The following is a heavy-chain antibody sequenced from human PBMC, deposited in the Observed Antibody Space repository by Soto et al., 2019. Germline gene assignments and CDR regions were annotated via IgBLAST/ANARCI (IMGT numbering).Heavy chain of an antibody. J-gene: IGHJ4*02. V-gene: IGHV4-4*07. Sequence: QVQLQESGPGLMKPSETLSLTCTVSGASITGSSYWSWIRQPAGKGLEWIGRFSLSGTTNYNPSPRSRVTMSADVSNNQFSLRLTSVTAADTALYYCARGMTPPGAPAWYYFDSWCQGTLVTVSS. CDR1: GASITGSSY. D-gene: IGHD2-8*02. CDR2: FSLSGTT. CDR3: ARGMTPPGAPAWYYFDS.